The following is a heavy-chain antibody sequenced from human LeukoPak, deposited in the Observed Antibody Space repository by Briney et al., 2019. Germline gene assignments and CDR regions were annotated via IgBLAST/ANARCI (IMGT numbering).Heavy chain of an antibody. CDR2: INPSGGST. CDR1: GYTFTSYY. Sequence: ASVKVSCKASGYTFTSYYMHWVRQAPGQGLEWMGIINPSGGSTSYAQKFQGRVTMTRDTSTSTAYMELSSLRSEDTAVYYCARAVPNYGMDVWGQGTTVTVSS. J-gene: IGHJ6*02. CDR3: ARAVPNYGMDV. V-gene: IGHV1-46*01.